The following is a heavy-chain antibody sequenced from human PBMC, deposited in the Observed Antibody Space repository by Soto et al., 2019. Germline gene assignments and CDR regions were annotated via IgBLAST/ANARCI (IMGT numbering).Heavy chain of an antibody. J-gene: IGHJ3*02. D-gene: IGHD2-15*01. V-gene: IGHV4-34*01. CDR1: GGSFGGYY. Sequence: PSETLSLTCAVYGGSFGGYYWSWIRQPPGKGLEWIGEINHSGSTNYNPSLKSRVTISVDTSKNQFSLKLSSVTAADTAVYYCARGYCSGGSCYSAFDIWGQGAMVTVSS. CDR2: INHSGST. CDR3: ARGYCSGGSCYSAFDI.